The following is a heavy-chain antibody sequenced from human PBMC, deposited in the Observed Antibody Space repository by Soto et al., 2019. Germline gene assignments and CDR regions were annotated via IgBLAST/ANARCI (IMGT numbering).Heavy chain of an antibody. CDR3: ARHGGHWNYGAQYFDY. CDR1: GGSISSSSYY. CDR2: IYYSGST. J-gene: IGHJ4*02. Sequence: QLQLQESGPGLVKPSETLSLTCTVSGGSISSSSYYWGWLRQPPGKGLEWIGSIYYSGSTYYNPSLKSRVTISVDTSKNQFSLKLSSVTAADTAVYYWARHGGHWNYGAQYFDYGGQGTLVTVSS. D-gene: IGHD1-7*01. V-gene: IGHV4-39*01.